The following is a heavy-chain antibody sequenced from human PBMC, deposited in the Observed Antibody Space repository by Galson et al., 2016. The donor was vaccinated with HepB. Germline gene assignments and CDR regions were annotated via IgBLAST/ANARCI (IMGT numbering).Heavy chain of an antibody. Sequence: SVKVSCKASGYTFDSYFLHWLRQAPGQRPEWMGWITSGSGDTIYSQNFQGRLSITRDTSATTAYMGLSGLRSEDTAIYFCAKGAGGYYDYWGQGTLVTVSS. CDR2: ITSGSGDT. D-gene: IGHD4/OR15-4a*01. J-gene: IGHJ4*02. V-gene: IGHV1-3*01. CDR3: AKGAGGYYDY. CDR1: GYTFDSYF.